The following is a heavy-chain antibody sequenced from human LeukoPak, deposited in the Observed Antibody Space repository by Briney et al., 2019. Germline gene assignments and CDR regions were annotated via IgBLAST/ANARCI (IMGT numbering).Heavy chain of an antibody. CDR3: ASHMTTVTPGVDY. D-gene: IGHD4-17*01. J-gene: IGHJ4*02. CDR1: VGSITVGDYY. V-gene: IGHV4-30-4*01. Sequence: SETLSLTCTFSVGSITVGDYYLSGIRRPPGKALDGIGYIYYSGSTYYNPSLKSRVTISVDTSKNQFSLKLSSVTAADTAVYYCASHMTTVTPGVDYWGQGTLVTVSS. CDR2: IYYSGST.